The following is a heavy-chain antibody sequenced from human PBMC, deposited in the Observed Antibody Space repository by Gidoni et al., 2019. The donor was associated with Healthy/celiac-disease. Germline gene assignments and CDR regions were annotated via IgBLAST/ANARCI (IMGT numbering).Heavy chain of an antibody. Sequence: QVQLVESGGGVVQPERSLRLSCAASGFTFSSYGIHWVRQAPGKGLEWVAVISYDGSNKYYADSVKGRFTISRDNSKNTLYLQMNSLRAEDTAVYYCAKDMTGRSSTSCYKKDYYGMDVWGQGTTVTVSS. D-gene: IGHD2-2*02. CDR3: AKDMTGRSSTSCYKKDYYGMDV. CDR2: ISYDGSNK. V-gene: IGHV3-30*18. J-gene: IGHJ6*02. CDR1: GFTFSSYG.